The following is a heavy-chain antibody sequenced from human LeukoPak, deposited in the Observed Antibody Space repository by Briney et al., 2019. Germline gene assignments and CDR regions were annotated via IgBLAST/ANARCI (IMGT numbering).Heavy chain of an antibody. D-gene: IGHD2-2*02. CDR2: IIPIFGTA. J-gene: IGHJ4*02. Sequence: ASVKVSCKASGGTFSSYAISWVRQAPGQGLEWMGGIIPIFGTANYAQKFQGRVTITTDESTSTAYMELSSLRSEDTAVYYCARGGASQLLYRFDYWGQGTLVTVSS. CDR3: ARGGASQLLYRFDY. CDR1: GGTFSSYA. V-gene: IGHV1-69*05.